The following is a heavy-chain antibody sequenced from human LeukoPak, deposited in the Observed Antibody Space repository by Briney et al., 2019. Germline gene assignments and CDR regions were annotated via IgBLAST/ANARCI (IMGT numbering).Heavy chain of an antibody. CDR1: GYSFTSYW. J-gene: IGHJ6*02. V-gene: IGHV5-51*01. Sequence: GESLEISCKGSGYSFTSYWIGWVRQMPGKGLEWMGIIYPGDSDTRYSPSFKGQVTISADKSISPAYLQWSSLKASDTAMYYCARSTYYDFWSGSPYYYYGMDVWGQGTTVTVSS. CDR2: IYPGDSDT. CDR3: ARSTYYDFWSGSPYYYYGMDV. D-gene: IGHD3-3*01.